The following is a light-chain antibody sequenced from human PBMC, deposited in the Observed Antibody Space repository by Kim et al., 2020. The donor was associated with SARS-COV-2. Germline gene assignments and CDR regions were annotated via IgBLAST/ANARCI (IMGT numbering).Light chain of an antibody. J-gene: IGKJ1*01. Sequence: DIQMTQSPSTLSASVGDRVTITCRASQSISSWLAWYQQKPGKAPNLLISTASTLQSGVPSRFSGSGSGTEFTLTISSLQPDDFATYYCQQYVTYPWTFGQGTKVDI. CDR1: QSISSW. CDR2: TAS. V-gene: IGKV1-5*03. CDR3: QQYVTYPWT.